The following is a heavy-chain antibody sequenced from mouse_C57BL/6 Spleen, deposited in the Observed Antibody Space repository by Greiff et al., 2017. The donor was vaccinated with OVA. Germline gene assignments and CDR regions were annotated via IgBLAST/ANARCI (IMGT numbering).Heavy chain of an antibody. J-gene: IGHJ2*01. D-gene: IGHD2-5*01. CDR3: ARRGDSNYDFDY. CDR1: GYTFTSYW. Sequence: QVQLKQPGAELVRPGTSVKLSCKASGYTFTSYWMHWVKQRPGQGLEWIGVIDPSDSYTNYNQKFKGKATLTVDTSSSTAYMQLSSLTSEDSAVYYCARRGDSNYDFDYWGQGTTLTVSS. V-gene: IGHV1-59*01. CDR2: IDPSDSYT.